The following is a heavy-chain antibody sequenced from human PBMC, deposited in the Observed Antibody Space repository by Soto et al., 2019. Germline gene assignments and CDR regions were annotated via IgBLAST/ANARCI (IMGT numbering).Heavy chain of an antibody. CDR2: ITNTGGAT. V-gene: IGHV3-21*01. Sequence: PGGSLRLSCAASGFNFGNFGMSWVRQAPGKGLQWVSSITNTGGATYHTDSVKGRFIVSRDNAKNSLYLQMNSLRAEDTAVYYCARTYCSSTSCYTHGMDVWGQGTTVTVSS. CDR1: GFNFGNFG. CDR3: ARTYCSSTSCYTHGMDV. D-gene: IGHD2-2*02. J-gene: IGHJ6*02.